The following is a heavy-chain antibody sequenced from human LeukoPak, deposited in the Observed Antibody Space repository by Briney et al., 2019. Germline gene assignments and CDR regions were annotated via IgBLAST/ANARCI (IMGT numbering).Heavy chain of an antibody. J-gene: IGHJ4*02. D-gene: IGHD5-24*01. Sequence: SETLSLTCTVSGGSISSYYWSWIRQPPGKGLEWIRYIYYSGSTNYNPSLKSRVTISVDTSKNQFSLKLSSVTAADTAVCYCARATGDGYNPFDYWGQGTLVTVSS. V-gene: IGHV4-59*01. CDR3: ARATGDGYNPFDY. CDR1: GGSISSYY. CDR2: IYYSGST.